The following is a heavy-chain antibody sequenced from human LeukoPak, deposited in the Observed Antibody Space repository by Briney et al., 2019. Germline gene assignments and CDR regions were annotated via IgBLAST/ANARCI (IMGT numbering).Heavy chain of an antibody. V-gene: IGHV3-30-3*01. J-gene: IGHJ3*02. CDR1: GFTFNSYA. CDR2: ISYDGSNK. D-gene: IGHD4-17*01. Sequence: GGSLRLSCAASGFTFNSYAMHWVRQAPDKGLEWVAVISYDGSNKYYVDSVKGRFTISRDNSKNTLYLQMNSLRAEDTAVYYCARDFGYGDPSGAFDIWGQGTMVTVSS. CDR3: ARDFGYGDPSGAFDI.